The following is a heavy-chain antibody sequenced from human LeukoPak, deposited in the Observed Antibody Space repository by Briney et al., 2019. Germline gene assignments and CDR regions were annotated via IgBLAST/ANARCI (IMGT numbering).Heavy chain of an antibody. CDR3: ARANFNYGSGSRMFDY. Sequence: GASVKVSCKASGYTFISYAMNWVRQAPGQGLEWMGWINTNTGNPTYAQGFTGRFVFSLDTSVSTAYLQISSLKAEDTAVYYCARANFNYGSGSRMFDYWGQGTLVTVSS. J-gene: IGHJ4*02. CDR1: GYTFISYA. V-gene: IGHV7-4-1*02. D-gene: IGHD3-10*01. CDR2: INTNTGNP.